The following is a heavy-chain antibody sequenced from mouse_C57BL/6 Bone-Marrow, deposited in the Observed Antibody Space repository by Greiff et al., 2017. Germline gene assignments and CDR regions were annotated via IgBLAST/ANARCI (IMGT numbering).Heavy chain of an antibody. CDR2: IDPETGGT. CDR1: GYTFTDYE. CDR3: ARDGYYVPYYYAMDY. J-gene: IGHJ4*01. D-gene: IGHD2-3*01. Sequence: QVQLQQSGAELVRPGASVTLSCKASGYTFTDYEMHWVKQTPVHGLEWIGAIDPETGGTAYNQKFKGKAILTADKSSSTAYMELRSLTSEDSAVYYCARDGYYVPYYYAMDYWGQGTSVTVSS. V-gene: IGHV1-15*01.